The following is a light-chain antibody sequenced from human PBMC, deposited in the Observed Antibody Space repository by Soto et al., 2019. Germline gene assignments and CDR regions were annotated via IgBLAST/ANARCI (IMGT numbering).Light chain of an antibody. CDR3: SSYTTSNSLV. V-gene: IGLV2-14*01. CDR2: EVS. J-gene: IGLJ2*01. Sequence: QSVLTQPASVSGSPGQSITISCTGTSSDVGAYNYVSWYPQHPGKAPKLMISEVSNRPSGVSNRFSGSKSGNTASLTISGLQAEDEADYYCSSYTTSNSLVFGGGTKLTVL. CDR1: SSDVGAYNY.